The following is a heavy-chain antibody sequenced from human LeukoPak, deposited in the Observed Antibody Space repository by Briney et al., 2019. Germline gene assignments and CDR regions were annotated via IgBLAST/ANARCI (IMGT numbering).Heavy chain of an antibody. J-gene: IGHJ5*02. D-gene: IGHD6-19*01. V-gene: IGHV4-30-2*01. Sequence: PSQTLSLTCAVSGGSISSGGYSWSWIRQPPGKGLEWIGYIYHSGSSYYNPSLKSRVTISVDRSKNQFSLKLSSVTAADTAVYYCARGLRTYSSGWYQNWFDPWGQGTLVTVSS. CDR1: GGSISSGGYS. CDR3: ARGLRTYSSGWYQNWFDP. CDR2: IYHSGSS.